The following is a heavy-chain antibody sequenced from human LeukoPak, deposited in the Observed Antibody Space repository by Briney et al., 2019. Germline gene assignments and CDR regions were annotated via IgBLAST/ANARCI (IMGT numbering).Heavy chain of an antibody. V-gene: IGHV3-48*01. D-gene: IGHD3-10*01. J-gene: IGHJ4*02. CDR2: ISSSSSTI. Sequence: GGSLRLSCAASGFTFSSYSMNWVRQAPGKGLEWVSYISSSSSTIYYADSVKGRFTISRDNAKNSLYLQMNSLRAEDTAVYYCATITIFGRTYYGSGSYSPLENYCWGQGTLVTVSS. CDR3: ATITIFGRTYYGSGSYSPLENYC. CDR1: GFTFSSYS.